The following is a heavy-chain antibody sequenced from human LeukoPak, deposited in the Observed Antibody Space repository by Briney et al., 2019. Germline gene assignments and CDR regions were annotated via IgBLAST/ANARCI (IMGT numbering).Heavy chain of an antibody. Sequence: SETLSLTCTVSGGSISSYYWSWIRQPPGKELEWIGYIYYSGSTNYNPSLKSRVTISVDTSKNQFSLKLSSVTAADTAVYYCARVRGVVVPGSYYYYGMDVWGQGTTVTVSS. CDR2: IYYSGST. CDR1: GGSISSYY. J-gene: IGHJ6*02. D-gene: IGHD2-2*01. CDR3: ARVRGVVVPGSYYYYGMDV. V-gene: IGHV4-59*01.